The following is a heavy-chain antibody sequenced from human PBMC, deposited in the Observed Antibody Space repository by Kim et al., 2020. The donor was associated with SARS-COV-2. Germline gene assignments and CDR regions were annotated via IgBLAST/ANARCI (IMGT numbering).Heavy chain of an antibody. CDR2: DSSIL. V-gene: IGHV3-74*01. J-gene: IGHJ6*02. D-gene: IGHD6-19*01. Sequence: DSSILGYADSVQGRFTISRDNAKNTLYLQMSSLRAEDTAVYYCARGWDMDVWGQGTTVTVPS. CDR3: ARGWDMDV.